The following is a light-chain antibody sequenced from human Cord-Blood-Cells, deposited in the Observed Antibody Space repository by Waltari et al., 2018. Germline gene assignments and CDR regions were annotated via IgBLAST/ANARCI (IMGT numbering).Light chain of an antibody. CDR2: AAS. V-gene: IGKV1-39*01. CDR1: QSISSY. CDR3: QQSYSTPLT. J-gene: IGKJ4*01. Sequence: DIQMTQSPSSLSASVGDRVPITCRASQSISSYLNWYHQKPGKAPKLLIYAASSLQSGVPSRFSCSGCGTDFTLTISSRQPEDFATYYCQQSYSTPLTFGGGTKVEIK.